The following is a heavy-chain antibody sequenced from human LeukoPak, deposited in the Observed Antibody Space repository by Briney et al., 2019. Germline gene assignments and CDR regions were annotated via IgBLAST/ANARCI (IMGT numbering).Heavy chain of an antibody. Sequence: PGGSLRLSCAASGFTFSTYWMHWVRQAPGKGLVWVSRIKSDGSATTYADFVKGRFTVSRDNAKNTLHLQMNSLRAEDTAMYFCARVGGRGSIGGDCWGQGTLVTVSS. CDR2: IKSDGSAT. CDR3: ARVGGRGSIGGDC. D-gene: IGHD3-10*01. V-gene: IGHV3-74*03. J-gene: IGHJ4*02. CDR1: GFTFSTYW.